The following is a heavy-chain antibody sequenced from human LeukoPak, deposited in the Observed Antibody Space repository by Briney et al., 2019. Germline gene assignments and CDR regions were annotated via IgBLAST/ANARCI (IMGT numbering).Heavy chain of an antibody. CDR1: GGSISSYY. V-gene: IGHV4-4*07. Sequence: SENLSLNCTVSGGSISSYYWSWIRQPAGKGLDWIGRTYTSGSTNYNPSLKSRVTMSVDTSKNQFSLKLSSVTAADTAVYYCARVPRGDCSSTSCPDYYGMDVWGQGTTVTVSS. CDR3: ARVPRGDCSSTSCPDYYGMDV. J-gene: IGHJ6*02. CDR2: TYTSGST. D-gene: IGHD2-2*01.